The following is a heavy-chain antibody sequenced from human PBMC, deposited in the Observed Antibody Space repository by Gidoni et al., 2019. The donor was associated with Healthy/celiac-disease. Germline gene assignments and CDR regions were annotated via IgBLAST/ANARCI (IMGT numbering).Heavy chain of an antibody. CDR1: GGSFSGYY. Sequence: VYGGSFSGYYWSWIRHPPGKGLEWIGEINHSGSTNYNPSLKSRVTISVDTSKNQFSLKLSSVTAADTAVYYCARGLPQWLVRGWFDPWGQGTLVTVSS. CDR2: INHSGST. CDR3: ARGLPQWLVRGWFDP. V-gene: IGHV4-34*01. D-gene: IGHD6-19*01. J-gene: IGHJ5*02.